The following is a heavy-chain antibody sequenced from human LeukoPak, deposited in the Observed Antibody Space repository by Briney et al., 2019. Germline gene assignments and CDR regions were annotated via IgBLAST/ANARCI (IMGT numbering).Heavy chain of an antibody. D-gene: IGHD6-19*01. CDR1: GFTFDDYA. Sequence: GGSLRLSCAASGFTFDDYAMHWVRQAPGKGLEWVSGISWNSGSIGYADSVKGRFTISRDNAKNSLYLQMNSLRAEDTALYYCAKDIAPGYSSGWYVFQHWGQGTLDTVSS. CDR3: AKDIAPGYSSGWYVFQH. V-gene: IGHV3-9*01. J-gene: IGHJ1*01. CDR2: ISWNSGSI.